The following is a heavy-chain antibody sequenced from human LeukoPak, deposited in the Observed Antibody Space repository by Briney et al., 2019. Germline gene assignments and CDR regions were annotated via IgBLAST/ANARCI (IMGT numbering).Heavy chain of an antibody. D-gene: IGHD6-19*01. CDR1: GFTSSSYG. J-gene: IGHJ6*02. CDR3: AREDSDSSGWYYGMDV. Sequence: GGSLRLSCAASGFTSSSYGMHWVRQAPGKGLEWVAVIWYDGSNKYYADSVKGRFTISRDNSKNTLYLQMNSLRAEDTAVYYCAREDSDSSGWYYGMDVRGQGTTVTVSS. V-gene: IGHV3-33*01. CDR2: IWYDGSNK.